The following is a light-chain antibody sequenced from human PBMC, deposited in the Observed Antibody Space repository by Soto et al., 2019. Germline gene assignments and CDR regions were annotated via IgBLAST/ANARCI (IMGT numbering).Light chain of an antibody. CDR3: LQRSAWPLT. Sequence: EIVLTQSPATLSLSAGERATLSCRASQNIGTYLDWYQQQPGQSPRLLIFDASSRATGTPARFSGSGSGTDFTLTISSLEPEDFALYHCLQRSAWPLTFGPGTKVDLK. V-gene: IGKV3-11*01. J-gene: IGKJ3*01. CDR2: DAS. CDR1: QNIGTY.